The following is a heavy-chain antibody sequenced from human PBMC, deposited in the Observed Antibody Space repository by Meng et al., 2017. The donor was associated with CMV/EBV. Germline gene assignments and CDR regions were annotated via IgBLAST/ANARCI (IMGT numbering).Heavy chain of an antibody. CDR2: INHSGST. D-gene: IGHD2-15*01. J-gene: IGHJ4*02. CDR3: ARPKGGSLLRAPFDY. Sequence: QVQVQQWGAGLLKPSETLSLTCAVYGGSFSGYYWSWIRQPPGKGLEWIGEINHSGSTNYNPSLKSRVTISVDTSKNQFSLKLSSVTAADTAVYYCARPKGGSLLRAPFDYWGQGTLVTVSS. V-gene: IGHV4-34*01. CDR1: GGSFSGYY.